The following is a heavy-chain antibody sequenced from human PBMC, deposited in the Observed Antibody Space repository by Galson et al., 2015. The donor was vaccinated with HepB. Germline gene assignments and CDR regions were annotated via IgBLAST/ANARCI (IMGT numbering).Heavy chain of an antibody. D-gene: IGHD6-19*01. V-gene: IGHV3-7*03. CDR1: GSRFDSHF. Sequence: SLRLSCAASGSRFDSHFTAWVRQTPVKGLEWVADINQGGGANFYLASVKGRFTISRDNAKNSVYLQMSSLTAEDTAVYYCTRLQSYACDLWGQGTMVTVSS. J-gene: IGHJ3*01. CDR2: INQGGGAN. CDR3: TRLQSYACDL.